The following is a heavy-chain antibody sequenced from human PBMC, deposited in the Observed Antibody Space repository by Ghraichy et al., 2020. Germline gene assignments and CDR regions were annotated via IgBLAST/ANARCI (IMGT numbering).Heavy chain of an antibody. Sequence: GGSLRLSCAASGFTFSSYSMNWVRQAPGKGLEWVSYISSSSSTIYYADSVKGRFTISRDNAKNSLYLQMNSLRAEDTAVYYCARDPLTYYYDSSGPLGGQGTLVTVSS. V-gene: IGHV3-48*01. D-gene: IGHD3-22*01. J-gene: IGHJ4*02. CDR2: ISSSSSTI. CDR3: ARDPLTYYYDSSGPL. CDR1: GFTFSSYS.